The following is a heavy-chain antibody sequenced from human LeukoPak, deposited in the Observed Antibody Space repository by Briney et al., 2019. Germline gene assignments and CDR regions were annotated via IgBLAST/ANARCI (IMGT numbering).Heavy chain of an antibody. J-gene: IGHJ5*02. CDR1: GGSISNSSYY. Sequence: PSETLSLTCTVSGGSISNSSYYWGWIRQSPGKGLEWIGSIYYTGTTYHNPSLKRRVTLSIDTSKNEFSLKLRSVTAADTAVYYCATALNSDNCFDPWGQGTLVTVSS. CDR3: ATALNSDNCFDP. V-gene: IGHV4-39*07. CDR2: IYYTGTT. D-gene: IGHD4-23*01.